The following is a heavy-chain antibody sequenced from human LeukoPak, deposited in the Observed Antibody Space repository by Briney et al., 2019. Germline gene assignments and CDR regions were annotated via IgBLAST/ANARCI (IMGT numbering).Heavy chain of an antibody. CDR3: AKTRQGWAGNYYYYYGMDV. Sequence: GESLKISCKGSGYNFTSFWIGWVRQVPGKGLEWMGIIYPANSDTRYSPSFQGQVTISADKSISTAYLQRSSLKASDTAMYYCAKTRQGWAGNYYYYYGMDVWGQGTTVTVSS. J-gene: IGHJ6*02. CDR2: IYPANSDT. V-gene: IGHV5-51*01. D-gene: IGHD3-16*01. CDR1: GYNFTSFW.